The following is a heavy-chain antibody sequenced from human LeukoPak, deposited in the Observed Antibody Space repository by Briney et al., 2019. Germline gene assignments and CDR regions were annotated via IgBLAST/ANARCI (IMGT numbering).Heavy chain of an antibody. V-gene: IGHV4-34*01. CDR1: GGSFSGYY. CDR2: INHSGST. D-gene: IGHD3/OR15-3a*01. CDR3: ARGTDFWTRWFDP. J-gene: IGHJ5*02. Sequence: SETLSLTCAVYGGSFSGYYWSWIRQPPGKGLEWIGEINHSGSTNYNPSLKSRVTISVDTSKNQFSLKLSSVTAADTAVYYCARGTDFWTRWFDPWGQGTLVTVSS.